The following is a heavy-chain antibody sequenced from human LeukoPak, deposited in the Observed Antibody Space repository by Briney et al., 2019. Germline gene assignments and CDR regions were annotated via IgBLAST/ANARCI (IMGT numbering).Heavy chain of an antibody. J-gene: IGHJ4*02. V-gene: IGHV1-69*06. CDR2: IIPIFGTA. CDR3: ARGPNYYGSGSYLDY. CDR1: GGTFSSYA. Sequence: GASVKVSCKASGGTFSSYAISCVRQAPGQGLEWMGGIIPIFGTANYAQKFQGRVTITADKSTSTAYMELSSLRSEDTAVYYCARGPNYYGSGSYLDYWGQGTLVTVSS. D-gene: IGHD3-10*01.